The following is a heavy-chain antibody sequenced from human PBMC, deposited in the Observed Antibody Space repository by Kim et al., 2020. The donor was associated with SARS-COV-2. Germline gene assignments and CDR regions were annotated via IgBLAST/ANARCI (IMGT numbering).Heavy chain of an antibody. V-gene: IGHV3-33*01. Sequence: GGSLRLSCAASGFTFSSYGMHWVRQAPGKGLEWVAVIWYDGSNKYYADSVKGRFTISRDNSKNTMYLQMNSLRAEDTAVYYCARDGTTGGGFDYWGQGTLVTVSS. CDR1: GFTFSSYG. CDR2: IWYDGSNK. CDR3: ARDGTTGGGFDY. J-gene: IGHJ4*02. D-gene: IGHD4-17*01.